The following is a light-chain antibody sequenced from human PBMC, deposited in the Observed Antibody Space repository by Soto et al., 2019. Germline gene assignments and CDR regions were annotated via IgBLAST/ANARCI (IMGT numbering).Light chain of an antibody. V-gene: IGLV7-43*01. CDR3: LLYYGGQLGV. J-gene: IGLJ2*01. CDR2: SKN. CDR1: TGAVTSGYY. Sequence: QAVVTQEPSLTLSPGGTVTLTCATSTGAVTSGYYPNWFQQKPGRAPRALIYSKNKKYSWTPARFSGSLLGGKAALTLSGVQPEDEADYSCLLYYGGQLGVFGGGIKLTVL.